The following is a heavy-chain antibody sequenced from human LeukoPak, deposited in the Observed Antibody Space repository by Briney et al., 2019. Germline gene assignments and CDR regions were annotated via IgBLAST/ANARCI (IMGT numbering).Heavy chain of an antibody. D-gene: IGHD3-9*01. CDR2: IGGSSINT. Sequence: PGGSLRLSCAASGFTFSNYAMSWVRQAPGKGLEWVSAIGGSSINTYYADSIKGRFTTSSDNSKNTLFLQMSSLRAEDTAIYYCARVLSLRYFDWVLYADSWGQGTLVTVSS. CDR1: GFTFSNYA. J-gene: IGHJ4*02. V-gene: IGHV3-23*01. CDR3: ARVLSLRYFDWVLYADS.